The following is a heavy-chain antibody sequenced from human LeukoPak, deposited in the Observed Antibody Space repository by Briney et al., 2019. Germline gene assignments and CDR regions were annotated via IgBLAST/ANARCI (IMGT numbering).Heavy chain of an antibody. J-gene: IGHJ3*02. V-gene: IGHV4-61*02. D-gene: IGHD1-26*01. Sequence: TSETLSLTCTVSGGSISSGSYYWSWIRQPAGKGLEWIGRIYTCGSTNYNPSLKSRVTISVGTSKNQFSLKLSSVTAADTAVYYCAGDSGSYYDAFDIWGQGTMVTVSS. CDR2: IYTCGST. CDR3: AGDSGSYYDAFDI. CDR1: GGSISSGSYY.